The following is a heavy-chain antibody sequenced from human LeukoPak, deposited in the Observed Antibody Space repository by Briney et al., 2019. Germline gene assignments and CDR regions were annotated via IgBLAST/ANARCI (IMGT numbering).Heavy chain of an antibody. D-gene: IGHD1-26*01. V-gene: IGHV3-30*02. CDR3: ARELVGATVP. CDR1: GFTFSSYG. J-gene: IGHJ5*02. Sequence: GGTLRLSCAPSGFTFSSYGMHCGRGAPGKGLEWVGFIRYDGSNKYYVDSVKGRFTISRDNSTTTLYLQMNSLRAEDTAVSYCARELVGATVPWGPGTLVTVSS. CDR2: IRYDGSNK.